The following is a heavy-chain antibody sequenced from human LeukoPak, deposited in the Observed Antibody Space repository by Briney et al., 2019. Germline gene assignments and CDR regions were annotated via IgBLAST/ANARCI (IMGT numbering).Heavy chain of an antibody. J-gene: IGHJ4*02. CDR3: ARQMNTVTADY. V-gene: IGHV4-39*01. D-gene: IGHD4-17*01. CDR1: GGSISSSSYV. Sequence: SGTLSLTCTGSGGSISSSSYVWGWIRQPPGKGLEWIGSIFYSGSTYYNPSLNSRVTISIDTSKNQFSLRLSSVTAADTAVYYCARQMNTVTADYWGQGTLVTVSS. CDR2: IFYSGST.